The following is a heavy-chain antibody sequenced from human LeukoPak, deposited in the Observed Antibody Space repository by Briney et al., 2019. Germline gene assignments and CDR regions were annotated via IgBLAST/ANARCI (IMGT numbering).Heavy chain of an antibody. D-gene: IGHD5-12*01. Sequence: SETLSLTCTVSGGSISSGSYYWSWIRQPAGKGLEWIGRIYTSGSTNYNPSLKSRVTISVDTSKNQFSLKLSSVTAADTAVYYCAGSAATIKYDAFDIWGQGTMVTVSS. V-gene: IGHV4-61*02. CDR2: IYTSGST. J-gene: IGHJ3*02. CDR1: GGSISSGSYY. CDR3: AGSAATIKYDAFDI.